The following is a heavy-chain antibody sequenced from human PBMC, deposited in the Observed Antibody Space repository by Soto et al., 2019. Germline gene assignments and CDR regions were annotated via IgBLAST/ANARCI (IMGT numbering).Heavy chain of an antibody. CDR1: GFTFVSTW. D-gene: IGHD2-15*01. CDR3: LRTSLVVAAATREDY. CDR2: INSEGSST. V-gene: IGHV3-74*01. J-gene: IGHJ4*02. Sequence: EVQLVESGGGLVQPGGSLNLSGAASGFTFVSTWLPGAPQAPGKGWVWVSRINSEGSSTSYADSVKGRFTISRDNAKNTLYLQMNSLRAEDTAVYYCLRTSLVVAAATREDYWGQGTLVTVSS.